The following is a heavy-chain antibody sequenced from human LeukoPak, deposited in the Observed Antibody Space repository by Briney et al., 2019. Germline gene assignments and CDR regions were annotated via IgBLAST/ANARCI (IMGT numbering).Heavy chain of an antibody. V-gene: IGHV3-7*01. Sequence: GGSLTEACAASEFSFSSYWMSWVRQAPGKGLEWVANIKPDGREQNYKASVKDRFTISRDNAKNSPYLQMNSLRAEDTAFYYCASGGLYNRYFDLWGRGTLVTVSS. CDR1: EFSFSSYW. J-gene: IGHJ2*01. D-gene: IGHD1-14*01. CDR2: IKPDGREQ. CDR3: ASGGLYNRYFDL.